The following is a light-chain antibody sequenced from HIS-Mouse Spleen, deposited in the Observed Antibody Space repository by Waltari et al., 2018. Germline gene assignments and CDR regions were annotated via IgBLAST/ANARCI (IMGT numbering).Light chain of an antibody. Sequence: SYELTQPPSVSVSPGQTARIPCSGDAFPKKSAYWYHHKSGQAPVLVIYEDSKRPSGIPERFSGSSSGTMATLTISGAQVEDEADYYCYSTDSSGNHRVFGGGTKLTVL. CDR1: AFPKKS. V-gene: IGLV3-10*01. CDR2: EDS. CDR3: YSTDSSGNHRV. J-gene: IGLJ2*01.